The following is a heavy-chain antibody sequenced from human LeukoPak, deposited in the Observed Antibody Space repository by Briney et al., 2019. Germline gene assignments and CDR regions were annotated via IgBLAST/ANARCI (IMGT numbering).Heavy chain of an antibody. Sequence: SGTLSLTCTVSGGSISGGGYFCSWVRQHPGNCLEWIGYMHNSDNAHYNPSLKRRVTISVDTSKHEICLKLNSVTAADTAVYYSARERGRLVDYWGQGTLVTVSS. CDR2: MHNSDNA. V-gene: IGHV4-31*03. J-gene: IGHJ4*02. CDR3: ARERGRLVDY. D-gene: IGHD6-25*01. CDR1: GGSISGGGYF.